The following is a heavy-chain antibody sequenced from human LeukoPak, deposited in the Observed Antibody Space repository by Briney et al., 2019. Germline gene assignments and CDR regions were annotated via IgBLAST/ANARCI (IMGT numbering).Heavy chain of an antibody. D-gene: IGHD3-22*01. J-gene: IGHJ4*02. V-gene: IGHV3-23*01. CDR2: ISDSGGRT. CDR1: GITLSNYG. CDR3: AKRGVVIRVILVGFHKEAYYFDS. Sequence: GGSLRLSCAVSGITLSNYGMSWVRQAPGKGLEWVAGISDSGGRTNYADSVKGRFTISRDNPKNTLYLQMNSLRGEDTAVYFCAKRGVVIRVILVGFHKEAYYFDSWGQGALVTVSS.